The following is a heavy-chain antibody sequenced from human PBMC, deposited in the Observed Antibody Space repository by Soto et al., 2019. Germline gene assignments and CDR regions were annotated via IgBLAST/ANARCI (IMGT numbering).Heavy chain of an antibody. J-gene: IGHJ4*02. CDR2: ISTYNDKT. Sequence: GASVKVSCKASGYTFTTHTISWVRQAPGQGLEWMGWISTYNDKTNYARRFQDRVTLTADRSTSTAYMELRSLGSDDTATYYCARDDDYVWGSYRPWGQGTLVTVSS. D-gene: IGHD3-16*02. CDR3: ARDDDYVWGSYRP. V-gene: IGHV1-18*04. CDR1: GYTFTTHT.